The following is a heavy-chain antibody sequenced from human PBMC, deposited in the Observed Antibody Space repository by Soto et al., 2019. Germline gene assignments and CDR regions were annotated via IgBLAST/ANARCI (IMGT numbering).Heavy chain of an antibody. J-gene: IGHJ6*02. CDR1: GGTFSNSA. CDR3: ARDKDRAQLGGNYYYILDV. V-gene: IGHV1-69*12. CDR2: IMPIFRTP. D-gene: IGHD3-3*02. Sequence: QVQLEQSGAEVKKPGSSVKVSCKASGGTFSNSAISWVRQAPGQGLEWMGGIMPIFRTPDYAQKFQGSVTITADESTTTAYVELSGLTLDDTAVYYCARDKDRAQLGGNYYYILDVWGQGTTVTVSS.